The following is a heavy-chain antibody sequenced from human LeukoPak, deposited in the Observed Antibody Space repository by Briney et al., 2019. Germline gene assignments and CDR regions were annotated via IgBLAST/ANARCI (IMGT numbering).Heavy chain of an antibody. CDR2: ISSSSSYI. CDR3: ARDGADSSGSFDY. V-gene: IGHV3-21*01. Sequence: GGPLRLSCAASGFTFSSYSMNWVRQAPGKGLEWVSSISSSSSYIYYADSVKGRFTISRDNAKNSLYLQMNSLRAEDTAVYYCARDGADSSGSFDYWGQGTLVTVSS. D-gene: IGHD3-22*01. CDR1: GFTFSSYS. J-gene: IGHJ4*02.